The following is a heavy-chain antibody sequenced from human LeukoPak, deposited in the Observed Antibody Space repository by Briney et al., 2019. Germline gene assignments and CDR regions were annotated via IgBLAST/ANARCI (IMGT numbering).Heavy chain of an antibody. D-gene: IGHD5-18*01. Sequence: TSETLSLTCTVSGGSVSSGGYYWSWIRQPPGKGLEWIGYIYYSGSTNYNPSLKSRVTISVDTSKNQFSLKLSSVTAADTAVYYCARDGRDTAMVTKGFDYWGQGTLVTVSS. J-gene: IGHJ4*02. CDR3: ARDGRDTAMVTKGFDY. CDR2: IYYSGST. CDR1: GGSVSSGGYY. V-gene: IGHV4-61*08.